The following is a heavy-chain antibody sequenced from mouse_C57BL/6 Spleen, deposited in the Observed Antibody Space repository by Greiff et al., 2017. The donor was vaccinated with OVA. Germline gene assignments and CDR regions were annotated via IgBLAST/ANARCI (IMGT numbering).Heavy chain of an antibody. V-gene: IGHV6-3*01. CDR2: IRLKSDNYTS. CDR1: GFTFSNYW. D-gene: IGHD2-1*01. CDR3: TSPLIGNLYAMDY. J-gene: IGHJ4*01. Sequence: DVQLQESGGGLVQPGGSMKLSCVASGFTFSNYWMNWVRQSPEQGLEWVAQIRLKSDNYTSHYAESVKGRFTISRDDSKSSVYLQMNNLMAEDTGIYYCTSPLIGNLYAMDYWGQGTSVTVSS.